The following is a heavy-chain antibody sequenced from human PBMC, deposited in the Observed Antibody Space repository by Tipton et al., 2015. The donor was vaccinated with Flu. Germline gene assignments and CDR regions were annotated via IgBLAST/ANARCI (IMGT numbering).Heavy chain of an antibody. Sequence: VQLVQSGGGLVKPGGSLRLSCAASGFIFSDYYMSWIRQAPGKGLEWVSHISSSGSTINHADSVKGRFTISRDNAKRSVYLQMNSLRAEDTAVYYCARDHPPTITVLGEITDYFGMAVWGQGTTVTVSS. CDR2: ISSSGSTI. V-gene: IGHV3-11*01. CDR3: ARDHPPTITVLGEITDYFGMAV. D-gene: IGHD3-3*01. CDR1: GFIFSDYY. J-gene: IGHJ6*02.